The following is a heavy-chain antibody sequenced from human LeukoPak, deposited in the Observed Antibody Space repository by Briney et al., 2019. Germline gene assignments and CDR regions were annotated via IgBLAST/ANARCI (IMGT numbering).Heavy chain of an antibody. CDR2: IYWNGGE. CDR3: AHKYAVPAAVAPFYFDY. D-gene: IGHD2-2*01. CDR1: GFSLNTHGVG. J-gene: IGHJ4*02. V-gene: IGHV2-5*01. Sequence: SGPTLVKPTQTLTLTCTFSGFSLNTHGVGVGWIRQPPGKALEWLALIYWNGGERYSPSLRSRVTITKDTSKNQVVLTMTNMDPADTATYYCAHKYAVPAAVAPFYFDYWGQGTLVTVSS.